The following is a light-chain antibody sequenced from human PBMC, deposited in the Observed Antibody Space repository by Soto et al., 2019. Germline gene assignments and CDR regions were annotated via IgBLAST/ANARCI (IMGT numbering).Light chain of an antibody. CDR3: QQDGGPPRT. CDR2: GAS. Sequence: IQSTSSPVTLVLDTVKRGTLSSRSSRSGVTSPGRYLQKPGQAPMALIYGASNRASGIPDRFSGNGPGTCFTLRIIKLEADHLAADPCQQDGGPPRTFGPGTKVDIK. V-gene: IGKV3-20*01. CDR1: RSGVTS. J-gene: IGKJ1*01.